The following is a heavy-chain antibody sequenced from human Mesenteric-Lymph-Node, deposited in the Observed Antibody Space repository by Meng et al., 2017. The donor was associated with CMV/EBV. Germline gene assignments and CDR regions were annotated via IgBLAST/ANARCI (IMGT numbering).Heavy chain of an antibody. CDR1: GFTFSSYW. D-gene: IGHD1-26*01. Sequence: ESLKISCAASGFTFSSYWMSWARQAPGKGLEWVANIKQDGSEKYYVDSVKGRFTISRDNAKSSLYLQMNSLRAEDTAVYFCARVWSGSYYAFDIWGLGTMVTVSS. CDR2: IKQDGSEK. J-gene: IGHJ3*02. V-gene: IGHV3-7*01. CDR3: ARVWSGSYYAFDI.